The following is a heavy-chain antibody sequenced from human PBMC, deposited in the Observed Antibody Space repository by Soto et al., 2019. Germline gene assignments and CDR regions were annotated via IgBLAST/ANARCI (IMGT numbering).Heavy chain of an antibody. J-gene: IGHJ4*02. CDR1: GFTFSSYA. CDR2: ISYDGSNK. V-gene: IGHV3-30-3*01. D-gene: IGHD3-10*01. Sequence: QVQLVESGGGVVQPGRSLRLSCAASGFTFSSYAMHWVRQAPGKGLEWVAVISYDGSNKYYADSVKGRFTISRDNSKNTLYLQMNSLRAEHTAVYYCSSERPYYGSGFAFDYWGQGTLVTVSS. CDR3: SSERPYYGSGFAFDY.